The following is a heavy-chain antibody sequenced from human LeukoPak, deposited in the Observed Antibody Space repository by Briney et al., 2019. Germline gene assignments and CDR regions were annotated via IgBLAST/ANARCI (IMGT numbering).Heavy chain of an antibody. CDR1: GFTFSNYN. D-gene: IGHD6-13*01. V-gene: IGHV3-21*06. CDR2: ISSSSRYM. CDR3: ARVSTAVSLAIDY. J-gene: IGHJ4*02. Sequence: GGSLRLSCAASGFTFSNYNMNWVRQAPGRGLEWVSVISSSSRYMYYADSVKGRFTISRDNAKNSLYLQMNSLRAEDTAVYYCARVSTAVSLAIDYWGQGTLVTVST.